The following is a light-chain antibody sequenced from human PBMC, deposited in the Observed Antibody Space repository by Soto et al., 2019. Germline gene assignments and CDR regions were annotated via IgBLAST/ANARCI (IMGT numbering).Light chain of an antibody. CDR1: QSISSN. V-gene: IGKV3-15*01. CDR2: GAC. CDR3: QQDNDWPRT. J-gene: IGKJ1*01. Sequence: EIVKAQYTDTLAVSPGEKARLSGRASQSISSNLAWYQQKPGQAPWLLIFGACKRASGIPARFSGSGSGKEFTLTISSLQSEDFALYYCQQDNDWPRTFGQGTKVDI.